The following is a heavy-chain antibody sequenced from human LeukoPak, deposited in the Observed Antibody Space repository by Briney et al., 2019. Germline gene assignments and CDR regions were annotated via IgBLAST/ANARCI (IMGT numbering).Heavy chain of an antibody. D-gene: IGHD5-18*01. Sequence: GSSVKVSCKASGGTFNNYAISWVRQAPGQGPEWMGRIVPILGIANYAQEFQGRLIITADRATSSAYMELSSLRSEDTAVYYCARDQGDNSYGYYAIWYAFDVWGQGTMVTVSS. CDR1: GGTFNNYA. V-gene: IGHV1-69*04. CDR3: ARDQGDNSYGYYAIWYAFDV. J-gene: IGHJ3*01. CDR2: IVPILGIA.